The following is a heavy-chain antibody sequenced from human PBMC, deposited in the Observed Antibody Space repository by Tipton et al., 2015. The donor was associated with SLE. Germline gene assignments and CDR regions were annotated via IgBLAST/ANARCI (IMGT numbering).Heavy chain of an antibody. CDR2: INDRGTT. J-gene: IGHJ5*02. Sequence: TLSLTCTVSGGSMSRYCWSWIRQSPRKGLDWIGYINDRGTTNYNPSLMNRVTISLDTSKNQFSLKLRSVTAADTAVYYCASHGGNDLWRGNWVYPWGQGALVTASS. CDR1: GGSMSRYC. D-gene: IGHD3-3*01. V-gene: IGHV4-59*08. CDR3: ASHGGNDLWRGNWVYP.